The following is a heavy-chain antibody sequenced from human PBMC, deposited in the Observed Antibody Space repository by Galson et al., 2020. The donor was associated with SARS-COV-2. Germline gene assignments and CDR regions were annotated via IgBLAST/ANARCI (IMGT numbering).Heavy chain of an antibody. D-gene: IGHD3-3*01. J-gene: IGHJ4*02. CDR2: IYYSEST. V-gene: IGHV4-59*01. CDR3: ARAAQTYYDFWSGYYNAAHFDY. CDR1: GGPISSYY. Sequence: SETLSLPCTVPGGPISSYYWRWLRQHPAKALEWTGYIYYSESTNYNPPHKSRVTISVDTSKNQFSLKLSSVTAADTAMYYCARAAQTYYDFWSGYYNAAHFDYWGQGTLVTVSS.